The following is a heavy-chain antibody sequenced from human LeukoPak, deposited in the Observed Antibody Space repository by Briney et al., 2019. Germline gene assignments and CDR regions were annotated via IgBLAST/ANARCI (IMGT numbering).Heavy chain of an antibody. CDR3: ARDTMVRGAYGMDV. Sequence: SETLSLTCTLSGGSISSYYWSWIRQPPGKGLEWIGYIYYGGSTNYNPSLKSRVTISVDTSKNQFSLKLSSVTAADTAVYYCARDTMVRGAYGMDVWGQGTTVTVSS. CDR1: GGSISSYY. J-gene: IGHJ6*02. V-gene: IGHV4-59*01. D-gene: IGHD3-10*01. CDR2: IYYGGST.